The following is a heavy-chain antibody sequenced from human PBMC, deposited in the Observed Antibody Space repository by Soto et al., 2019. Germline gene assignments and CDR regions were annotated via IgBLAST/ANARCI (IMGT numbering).Heavy chain of an antibody. CDR3: ARRLDDRADEGFDV. J-gene: IGHJ3*01. V-gene: IGHV1-69*18. CDR1: GGTFSTYT. CDR2: IIPLFGTT. D-gene: IGHD3-16*01. Sequence: QVHLVQSGAEVRKPGSSVKVSCKTSGGTFSTYTIYWVRQAPGQGLEWMGRIIPLFGTTKYAQNFQDRVTITAEESTSTTYRELSSLRAEDTAVYYCARRLDDRADEGFDVWGEGTAVTVSA.